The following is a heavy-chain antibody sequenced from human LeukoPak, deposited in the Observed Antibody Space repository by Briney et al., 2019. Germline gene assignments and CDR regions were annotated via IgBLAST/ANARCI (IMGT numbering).Heavy chain of an antibody. CDR3: TTAYGYCSGGICYAVY. D-gene: IGHD2-15*01. Sequence: GGSLRLSCAASGFTFSNAWMSWVRQAPGKGLEGVGRIKSKTYGGTTDYAAPVKGRFTISRDDSKNTLYLQMNSLKTEDTAVYYCTTAYGYCSGGICYAVYWGQGTLVTVSS. CDR1: GFTFSNAW. CDR2: IKSKTYGGTT. V-gene: IGHV3-15*01. J-gene: IGHJ4*02.